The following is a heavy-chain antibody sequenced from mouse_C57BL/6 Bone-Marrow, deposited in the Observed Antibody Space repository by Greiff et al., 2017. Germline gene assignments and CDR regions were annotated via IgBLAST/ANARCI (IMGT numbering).Heavy chain of an antibody. CDR1: GFTFSDYG. Sequence: EVKLVASGGGLVKPGGSLKLSCAASGFTFSDYGMHWVRQAPEKGLEWVAYISSGSSTIYSADTVKGRFTISRDNAKNTLFLQMTSLRSEDTAMYYCARQGDYDDGAWFAYWGQGTLVTVSA. J-gene: IGHJ3*01. CDR3: ARQGDYDDGAWFAY. CDR2: ISSGSSTI. V-gene: IGHV5-17*01. D-gene: IGHD2-4*01.